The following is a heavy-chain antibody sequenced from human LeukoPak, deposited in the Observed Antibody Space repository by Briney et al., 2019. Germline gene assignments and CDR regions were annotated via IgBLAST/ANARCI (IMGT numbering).Heavy chain of an antibody. CDR1: GFTFSSYG. CDR2: ISYDGSNK. D-gene: IGHD3-10*01. CDR3: ALGKSFGY. V-gene: IGHV3-30*03. Sequence: GRSLRLSCAASGFTFSSYGMHWVRQAPGKGLEWVAVISYDGSNKYYADSVKGRFTISRDNSKNTLYLQMNSLRAEDTAVYYCALGKSFGYWGQGTLVTVSS. J-gene: IGHJ4*02.